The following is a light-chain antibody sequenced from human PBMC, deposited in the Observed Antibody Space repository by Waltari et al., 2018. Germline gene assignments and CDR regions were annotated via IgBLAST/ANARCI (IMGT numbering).Light chain of an antibody. CDR2: KTS. J-gene: IGKJ1*01. CDR1: QSVSRW. V-gene: IGKV1-5*03. Sequence: IQMTQSPSTLSASVGDRVTMTCRASQSVSRWSAWYQQKPGKAPKLLIYKTSTLESGGPSRFSGSGSGTEFSLTISSLQPDDFATYYCQHYSTYSWTFGQGTKLEIK. CDR3: QHYSTYSWT.